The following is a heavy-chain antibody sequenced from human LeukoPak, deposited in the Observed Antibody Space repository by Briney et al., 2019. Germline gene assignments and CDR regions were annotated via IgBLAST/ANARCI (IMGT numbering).Heavy chain of an antibody. Sequence: SQTLSLTCANSGDSVSSNNAAWIWIRQSPSRGLEWLGRTYYRSKWYNDYAVSVKSRMTISADTSKNQFSLQVNSVTPADTAVYYCVRVGGSYEYGLDVWGQGTTVTVSS. CDR2: TYYRSKWYN. J-gene: IGHJ6*02. CDR3: VRVGGSYEYGLDV. CDR1: GDSVSSNNAA. D-gene: IGHD2-15*01. V-gene: IGHV6-1*01.